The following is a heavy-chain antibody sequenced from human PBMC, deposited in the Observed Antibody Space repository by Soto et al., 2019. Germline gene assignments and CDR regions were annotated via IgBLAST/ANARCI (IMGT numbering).Heavy chain of an antibody. CDR1: GDSINSYY. CDR3: TTDSYINMPIVRFDY. J-gene: IGHJ4*01. Sequence: SQTLSLTCTVSGDSINSYYGGWIRQPPGKGLEWIGYIYYSGRTNYNPSLESRVTISVDTSRTQFSLKVTSVTAADTAVYYCTTDSYINMPIVRFDYWGHGTLVTVSS. CDR2: IYYSGRT. V-gene: IGHV4-59*01. D-gene: IGHD2-2*01.